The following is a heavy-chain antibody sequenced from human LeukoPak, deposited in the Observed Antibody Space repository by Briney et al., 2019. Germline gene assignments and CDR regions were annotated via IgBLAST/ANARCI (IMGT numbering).Heavy chain of an antibody. D-gene: IGHD6-19*01. V-gene: IGHV4-38-2*01. CDR3: ASLAIAVAGRIY. CDR1: GYSLSSGNY. CDR2: IYNSGST. Sequence: SETLSLTCAVSGYSLSSGNYWGWFRRPPGKGREWIGSIYNSGSTYYNPSLNSRVTISVDTSNNQFSLKLSSVTAADTAVYYCASLAIAVAGRIYWGQGTLVTVSS. J-gene: IGHJ4*02.